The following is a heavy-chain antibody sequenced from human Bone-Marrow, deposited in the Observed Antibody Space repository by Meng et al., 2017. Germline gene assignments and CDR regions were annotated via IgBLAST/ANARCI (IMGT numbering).Heavy chain of an antibody. D-gene: IGHD2-21*02. Sequence: QVQLVQSGAEVKKPGASVKGPCKASGYTFTGYYTHWVRQAPGQGLEWMGRINPNSGGTNYAQKFQGRVTMTRDTSISTAYMELSRLRSDDTAVYYCARGSLAYCGGDCYSGDPWGQGTLVTVSS. J-gene: IGHJ5*02. V-gene: IGHV1-2*06. CDR2: INPNSGGT. CDR1: GYTFTGYY. CDR3: ARGSLAYCGGDCYSGDP.